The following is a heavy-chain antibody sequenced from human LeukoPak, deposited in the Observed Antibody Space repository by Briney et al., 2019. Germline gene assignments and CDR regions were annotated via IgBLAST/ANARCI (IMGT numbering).Heavy chain of an antibody. V-gene: IGHV3-7*01. J-gene: IGHJ4*02. CDR3: ARERDGRFFDY. D-gene: IGHD5-24*01. Sequence: PGGSLRLSCAVSGLTFRSFWMSWVRQAPGKGLEWVANINQEGSEKYFVDSVRGRFTITRDNAQNLLHLQMNTLTAEDTAVYYCARERDGRFFDYWGQGTLVTVSP. CDR1: GLTFRSFW. CDR2: INQEGSEK.